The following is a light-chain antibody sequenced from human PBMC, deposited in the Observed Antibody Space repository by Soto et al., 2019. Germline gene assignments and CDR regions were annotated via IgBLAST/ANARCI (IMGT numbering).Light chain of an antibody. CDR3: QQYNNRPPLT. CDR1: QSVGSK. V-gene: IGKV3-15*01. J-gene: IGKJ4*01. CDR2: GAS. Sequence: LVLTQSPATLSLSPGERATLPCRASQSVGSKLAWYQQKPGQAPRLLIYGASTRATGIPARFSGSGSGTEFTLTISSLQSEDFAVYYCQQYNNRPPLTFGGGTKVDIK.